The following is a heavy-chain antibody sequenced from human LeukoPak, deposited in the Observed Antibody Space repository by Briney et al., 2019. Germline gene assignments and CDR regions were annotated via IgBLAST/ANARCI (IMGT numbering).Heavy chain of an antibody. Sequence: PSETLSLTCAVYGGSFSGYYWSWIRQPPGKGLEWIGEINHSGSTNYNPSLKSRVTISVDTSKNQFSLKLNSVTPEDTAVYYCARVKALAEIDYWGQGTLVTVSS. CDR2: INHSGST. CDR3: ARVKALAEIDY. J-gene: IGHJ4*02. V-gene: IGHV4-34*01. CDR1: GGSFSGYY.